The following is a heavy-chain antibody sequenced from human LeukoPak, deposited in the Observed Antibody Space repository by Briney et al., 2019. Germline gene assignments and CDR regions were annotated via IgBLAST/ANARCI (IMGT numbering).Heavy chain of an antibody. D-gene: IGHD5-18*01. CDR3: ARVDTAMGAEYGADP. Sequence: ASVKVSCKASGGTFSSYAISWVRQAPGQGLEWMGRIIPILGIANYAQKFQGRVTITADKSTSTAYMELSSLRSEDMAVYYCARVDTAMGAEYGADPWGQGTLVTVSS. CDR2: IIPILGIA. CDR1: GGTFSSYA. V-gene: IGHV1-69*04. J-gene: IGHJ5*02.